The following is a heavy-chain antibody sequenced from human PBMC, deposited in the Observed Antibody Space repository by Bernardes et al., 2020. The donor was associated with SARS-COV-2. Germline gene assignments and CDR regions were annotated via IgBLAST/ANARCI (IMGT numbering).Heavy chain of an antibody. Sequence: GWSLRLSCVASGFTLNTYVIHWVRQAPGKGLEWVAVISSDGDNQYYADSVKDRFTIPREDSKNTVYLQMNSLRPEDTSLYYCARELPGGTNNWYRRGGYKNGMDVWGQGTTVTVTS. CDR3: ARELPGGTNNWYRRGGYKNGMDV. V-gene: IGHV3-33*01. D-gene: IGHD1-1*01. CDR1: GFTLNTYV. CDR2: ISSDGDNQ. J-gene: IGHJ6*02.